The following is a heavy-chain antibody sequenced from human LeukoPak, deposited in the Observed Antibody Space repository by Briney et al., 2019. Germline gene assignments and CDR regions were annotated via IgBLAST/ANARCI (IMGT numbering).Heavy chain of an antibody. CDR1: GFTFSTSA. D-gene: IGHD3-3*01. J-gene: IGHJ6*03. V-gene: IGHV3-23*01. Sequence: PGGSLRLSCAASGFTFSTSAMSWVRQAPGRGLEWVSTISGTGENTYYADSVKGRFTISRDNAKNSLYLQMNSLRAEDTAVYYCARDSNYDFWSGYVGYYYYMDVWGKGTTVTVSS. CDR3: ARDSNYDFWSGYVGYYYYMDV. CDR2: ISGTGENT.